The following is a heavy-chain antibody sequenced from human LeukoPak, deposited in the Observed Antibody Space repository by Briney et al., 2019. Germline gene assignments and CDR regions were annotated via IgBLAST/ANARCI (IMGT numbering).Heavy chain of an antibody. CDR2: ISSSSRYI. J-gene: IGHJ5*02. CDR3: ARGSEGSSLNWFDP. D-gene: IGHD1-14*01. V-gene: IGHV3-21*01. CDR1: RFTFSSYS. Sequence: GGSLRLSCAASRFTFSSYSMNWVRQAPGKRLEWVSCISSSSRYIYYADSVKGRFTISRDNAKNSLYLQMNSLRAEDTAVYYCARGSEGSSLNWFDPWGQGTLVIVSS.